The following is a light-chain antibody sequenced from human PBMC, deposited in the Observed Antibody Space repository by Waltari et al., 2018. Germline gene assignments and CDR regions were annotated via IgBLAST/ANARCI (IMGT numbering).Light chain of an antibody. CDR1: QSVRSD. Sequence: EIVLTQSPATLSLSPGERATLSCWASQSVRSDIAWYQQKPGQAPRLLIYDTSYRAPGIPARFSGSGSGTDFTLTISSLEPEDSAVYYCQHYTEQPLTFGGGTKVEIK. J-gene: IGKJ4*01. CDR3: QHYTEQPLT. V-gene: IGKV3-11*01. CDR2: DTS.